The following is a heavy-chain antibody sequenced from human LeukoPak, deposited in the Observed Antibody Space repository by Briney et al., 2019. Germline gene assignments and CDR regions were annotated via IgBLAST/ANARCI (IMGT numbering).Heavy chain of an antibody. CDR2: ISSNSKYT. Sequence: GGSLRLSCAASRFMFSDYFMSWIRQAPGKELEWISYISSNSKYTKYAASVKGRFTISRDNAKKSLYLQMNSLRAEDTAVYYCARDNGNKYYFDYWGQGTLVTVSS. CDR1: RFMFSDYF. J-gene: IGHJ4*02. D-gene: IGHD2-8*01. CDR3: ARDNGNKYYFDY. V-gene: IGHV3-11*05.